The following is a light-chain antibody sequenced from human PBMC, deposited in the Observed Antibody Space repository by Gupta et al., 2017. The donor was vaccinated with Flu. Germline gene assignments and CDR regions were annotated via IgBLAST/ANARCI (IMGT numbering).Light chain of an antibody. CDR2: NVS. CDR1: SSDVGSYDY. Sequence: QSALNQPPSVPGSPGQSVTISCTGTSSDVGSYDYVSWYQQNPGTVPEPMINNVSTQPSGVPDRFSGSKSGNTASMIIPGLQAEDEPDCWCFSYTSNATYVCGTGTNVTV. CDR3: FSYTSNATYV. V-gene: IGLV2-5*01. J-gene: IGLJ1*01.